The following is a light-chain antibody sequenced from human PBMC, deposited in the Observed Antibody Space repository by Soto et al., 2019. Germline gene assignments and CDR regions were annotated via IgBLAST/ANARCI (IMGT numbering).Light chain of an antibody. CDR1: SSDVGAYNS. CDR2: DVS. J-gene: IGLJ1*01. CDR3: SSDTSSSTYV. V-gene: IGLV2-14*03. Sequence: QSALTQPASVSGSPGQSIAISCTGTSSDVGAYNSVSWYQQHPGRAPKLMIHDVSDRPSGVSNRFSGSKSGNTASLTISGLPAEDEADYCSSSDTSSSTYVFGTGTQLTVL.